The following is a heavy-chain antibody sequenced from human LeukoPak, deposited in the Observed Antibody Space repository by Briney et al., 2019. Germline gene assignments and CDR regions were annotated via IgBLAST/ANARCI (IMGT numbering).Heavy chain of an antibody. CDR3: ASGYSGYGWFDP. CDR1: VGSIGSSSYY. D-gene: IGHD5-12*01. J-gene: IGHJ5*02. V-gene: IGHV4-39*01. CDR2: IYYSGST. Sequence: SETLSLTCTVSVGSIGSSSYYWGWIRQPPGKGLEWIGSIYYSGSTYYNPSLKSRVTISVDTSKNQFSLKLSSVTAADTAVYYCASGYSGYGWFDPWGQGTLVTVSS.